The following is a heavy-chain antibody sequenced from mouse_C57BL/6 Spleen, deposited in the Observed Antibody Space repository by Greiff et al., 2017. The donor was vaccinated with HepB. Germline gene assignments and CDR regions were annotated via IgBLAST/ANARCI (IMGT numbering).Heavy chain of an antibody. J-gene: IGHJ2*01. CDR3: ARGPLYYYGSSYDY. Sequence: VNVVESGAELVRPGTSVKVSCKASGYAFTNYLIEWVKQRPGQGLEWIGVINPGSGGTNYNEKFKGKATLTADKSSSTAYMQLSSLTSEDSAVYFCARGPLYYYGSSYDYWGQGTTLTVSS. D-gene: IGHD1-1*01. CDR2: INPGSGGT. V-gene: IGHV1-54*01. CDR1: GYAFTNYL.